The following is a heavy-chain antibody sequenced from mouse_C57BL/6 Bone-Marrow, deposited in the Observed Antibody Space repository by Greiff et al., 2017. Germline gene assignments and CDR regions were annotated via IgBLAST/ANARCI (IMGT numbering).Heavy chain of an antibody. CDR2: INPSSGYT. CDR1: GYTFTSYT. D-gene: IGHD2-1*01. V-gene: IGHV1-4*01. CDR3: ARKGGNYYAMDY. J-gene: IGHJ4*01. Sequence: QVQLQQSGAELARPGASVKMSCKASGYTFTSYTMHWVKQRPGQGLEWIGYINPSSGYTKYNQKFKDKATLTADKSSSTAYMQLSSLTSEDAAVYYCARKGGNYYAMDYWGQGTSVTVSS.